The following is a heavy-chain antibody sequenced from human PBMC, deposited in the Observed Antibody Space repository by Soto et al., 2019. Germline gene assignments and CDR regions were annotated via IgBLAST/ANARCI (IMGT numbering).Heavy chain of an antibody. CDR2: ISAYNGNT. CDR1: GYTFTSYG. D-gene: IGHD3-10*01. CDR3: ARGGKGGGLDP. Sequence: ASVKVSCKASGYTFTSYGISWVRQAPGQGLEWMGWISAYNGNTNYAQKLQGSVTMPPNTPTRTAYMELGSLLSDDTAVYYCARGGKGGGLDPWGQGTLVTVSS. V-gene: IGHV1-18*01. J-gene: IGHJ5*02.